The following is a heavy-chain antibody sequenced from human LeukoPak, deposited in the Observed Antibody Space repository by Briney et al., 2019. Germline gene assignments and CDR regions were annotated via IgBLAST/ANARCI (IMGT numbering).Heavy chain of an antibody. CDR2: ISSSSSTI. J-gene: IGHJ3*02. Sequence: GGSLRLSCAASGFTFSSYSMNWVRQAPGKGLEWVSYISSSSSTIYYADSVKGRFTISRDNSKNTLYLQMNSLRAEDTAVYYCARESYSSGWSDAFDIWGQGTMVTVSS. CDR1: GFTFSSYS. V-gene: IGHV3-48*01. CDR3: ARESYSSGWSDAFDI. D-gene: IGHD6-19*01.